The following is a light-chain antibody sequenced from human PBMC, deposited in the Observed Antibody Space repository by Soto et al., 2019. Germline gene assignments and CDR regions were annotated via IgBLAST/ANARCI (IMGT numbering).Light chain of an antibody. CDR1: QSVKNNY. J-gene: IGKJ4*01. CDR3: HQYGSTPLT. V-gene: IGKV3-20*01. Sequence: EIVLKQSPDTLSLSPGEIATLSCRASQSVKNNYLAWYQRKPGQAPRFLIDDASSRATGIPDRFSGSGSGTDFTLTISRLEPEDFAVYYCHQYGSTPLTCGGGTKVDIK. CDR2: DAS.